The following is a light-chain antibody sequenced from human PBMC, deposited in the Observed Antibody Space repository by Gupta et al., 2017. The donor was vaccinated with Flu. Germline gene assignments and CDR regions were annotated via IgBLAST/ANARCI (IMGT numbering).Light chain of an antibody. Sequence: SYELTQPPSVPVSPGQPASITCSGDKLGDKYACWYQQKPGQSPVLVIYQDSKRPSGIPERFSGSNSGNTATLTISGTQAMDEADYYCQAWDSSTAYVVFGGGTKLTVL. V-gene: IGLV3-1*01. CDR2: QDS. CDR1: KLGDKY. J-gene: IGLJ2*01. CDR3: QAWDSSTAYVV.